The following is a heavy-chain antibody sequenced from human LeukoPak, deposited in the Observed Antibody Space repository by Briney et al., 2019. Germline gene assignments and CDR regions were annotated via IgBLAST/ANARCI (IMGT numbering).Heavy chain of an antibody. J-gene: IGHJ5*02. V-gene: IGHV1-69*06. D-gene: IGHD2-2*01. CDR2: IIPIFGTA. CDR1: VGTFSSYA. CDR3: ARRVPATAPPAWFDP. Sequence: SLKVSCKASVGTFSSYAISWVRQAPGQGLEWMGGIIPIFGTANYAQKFQGRVTITADKSTSTAYMELSSLRSEDTAVYYCARRVPATAPPAWFDPWGQGTLVTVSS.